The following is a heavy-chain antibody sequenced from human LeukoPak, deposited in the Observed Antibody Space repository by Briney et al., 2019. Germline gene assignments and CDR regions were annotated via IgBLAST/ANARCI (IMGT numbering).Heavy chain of an antibody. CDR2: ISYDGSNK. CDR3: AKGGYGDYLFAFDI. V-gene: IGHV3-30*18. D-gene: IGHD4-17*01. Sequence: GGSLRPSCAASGFTFSSYGMHWVRQAPGKGLEWVAVISYDGSNKYYADSVKGRFTISRDNSKNTLYLQMNSLRAEDTAVYYCAKGGYGDYLFAFDIWGQGTMVTVSS. J-gene: IGHJ3*02. CDR1: GFTFSSYG.